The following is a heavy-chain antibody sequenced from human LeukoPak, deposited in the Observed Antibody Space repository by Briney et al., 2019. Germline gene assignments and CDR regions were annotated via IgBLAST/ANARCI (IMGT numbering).Heavy chain of an antibody. CDR2: ISAYNGNT. D-gene: IGHD2-2*01. V-gene: IGHV1-18*01. CDR3: ARDFCSSTSCPWGYYYGMDV. CDR1: GGTFSSYA. Sequence: GASVKVSCKASGGTFSSYAISWVRQAPGQGLEWMGWISAYNGNTNYAQKLQGRVTMTTDTSTSTAYMELRSLRSDDTAVYYCARDFCSSTSCPWGYYYGMDVWGQGTTVTVSS. J-gene: IGHJ6*02.